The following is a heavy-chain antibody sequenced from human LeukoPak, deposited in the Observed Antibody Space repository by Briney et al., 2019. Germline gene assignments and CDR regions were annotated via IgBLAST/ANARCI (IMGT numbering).Heavy chain of an antibody. V-gene: IGHV3-21*01. CDR1: GFTFSSYS. J-gene: IGHJ4*01. CDR2: ISSSSSYI. Sequence: GGSLRLSCAASGFTFSSYSMNWVRQAPGKGLEWVSSISSSSSYIYYADSVKGRFTISRDNAKNSLYLQMSSLRAEDTAVYYCATEALRPYPAFDSWGHGTLVTVSS. D-gene: IGHD3-16*01. CDR3: ATEALRPYPAFDS.